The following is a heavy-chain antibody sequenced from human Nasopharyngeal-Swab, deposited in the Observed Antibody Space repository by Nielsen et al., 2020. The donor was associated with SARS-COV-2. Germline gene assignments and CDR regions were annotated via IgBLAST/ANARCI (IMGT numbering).Heavy chain of an antibody. J-gene: IGHJ4*02. D-gene: IGHD3-22*01. CDR3: AREGDYYDSSGYFHYFDY. Sequence: GESLKISCAASGFTFSSYAMHWARQAPGKGLEWVSYISSSGSTIYYADSVKGRFTISRDNAKNSLYLQMNSLRAEDTAVYYCAREGDYYDSSGYFHYFDYWGQGTLVTVSS. CDR1: GFTFSSYA. CDR2: ISSSGSTI. V-gene: IGHV3-48*04.